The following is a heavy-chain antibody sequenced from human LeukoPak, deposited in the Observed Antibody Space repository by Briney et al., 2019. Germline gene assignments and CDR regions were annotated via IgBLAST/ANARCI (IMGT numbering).Heavy chain of an antibody. J-gene: IGHJ3*02. CDR1: GGSISSYY. CDR2: IYTSGST. CDR3: ARERQLWFDAFDI. D-gene: IGHD5-18*01. V-gene: IGHV4-4*07. Sequence: SETLSLTCTVSGGSISSYYWSWVRQPAGKGLEWIGRIYTSGSTNYNPSLKSRVTMSVDTTKNQFSLKLSSVTAADTAVYYCARERQLWFDAFDIWGQGTMVTVSS.